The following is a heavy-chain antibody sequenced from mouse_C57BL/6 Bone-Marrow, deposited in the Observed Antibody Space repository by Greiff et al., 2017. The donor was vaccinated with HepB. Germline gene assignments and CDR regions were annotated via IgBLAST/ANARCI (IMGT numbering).Heavy chain of an antibody. V-gene: IGHV5-4*01. Sequence: EVKLQESGGGLVKPGGSLKLSCAASGFTFSSYAMSWVRQTPEKRLEWVATISDGGSYTYYPDNVKGRFTISRDNAKNNLYLQMSHLKSEDTAMYYCARDRDGRTFYFDYWGQGTTLTVSS. D-gene: IGHD1-1*01. J-gene: IGHJ2*01. CDR2: ISDGGSYT. CDR1: GFTFSSYA. CDR3: ARDRDGRTFYFDY.